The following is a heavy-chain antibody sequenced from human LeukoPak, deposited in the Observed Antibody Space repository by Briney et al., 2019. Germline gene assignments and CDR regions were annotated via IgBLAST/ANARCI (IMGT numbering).Heavy chain of an antibody. CDR2: ISGSGGST. D-gene: IGHD6-19*01. CDR3: AKRSAESSGYFDY. J-gene: IGHJ4*02. Sequence: PGGSLRLSCAASGFTFSSYAMSWVRQAPGKGLEWVSAISGSGGSTYYADSVKGRFTISRDNSKNSLYLQMNSLRAEDTGVYYCAKRSAESSGYFDYWGQGTLVTVSS. V-gene: IGHV3-23*01. CDR1: GFTFSSYA.